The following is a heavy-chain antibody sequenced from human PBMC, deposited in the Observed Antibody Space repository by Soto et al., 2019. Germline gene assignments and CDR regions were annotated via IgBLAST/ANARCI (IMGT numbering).Heavy chain of an antibody. V-gene: IGHV1-2*02. D-gene: IGHD2-15*01. Sequence: QVQLVQSGAEVKKPGASVKVSCKASGYTFTGYYMHWVRQAPGQGLEWMGWINPNSGGTNYAQKFQGRVTMTRDTSISTAYMELSRLRSDDTAVYYCAIAMKDCSGGSCYSFSHWFDPWGQGTLVTVSS. J-gene: IGHJ5*02. CDR1: GYTFTGYY. CDR2: INPNSGGT. CDR3: AIAMKDCSGGSCYSFSHWFDP.